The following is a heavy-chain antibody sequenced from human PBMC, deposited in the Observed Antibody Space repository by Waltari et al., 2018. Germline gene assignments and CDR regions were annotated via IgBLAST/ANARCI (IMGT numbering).Heavy chain of an antibody. J-gene: IGHJ4*02. V-gene: IGHV3-30*01. CDR1: GFTFSSYA. CDR2: ISYDGSNK. Sequence: QVQLVESGGGVVQPGRSLRLSCAASGFTFSSYAMHWVRQAPGKGLEWVAVISYDGSNKYYADSVKGRFTISRDNSKNTLYLQMNSLRAEDTAVYYCARGIAAAEKVGYWGQGTLVTVSS. CDR3: ARGIAAAEKVGY. D-gene: IGHD6-13*01.